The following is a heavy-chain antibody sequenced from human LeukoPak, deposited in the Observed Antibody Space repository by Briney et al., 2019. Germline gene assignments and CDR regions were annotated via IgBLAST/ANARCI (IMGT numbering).Heavy chain of an antibody. J-gene: IGHJ3*02. CDR1: GGSISSSSYY. V-gene: IGHV4-39*07. CDR3: ARDWSGWFTFVPFDI. CDR2: IYYSGST. Sequence: SETLSLTCTVSGGSISSSSYYWGWIRQPPGKGLEWIGSIYYSGSTYYNPSLKSRVTISVDTSKNQFSLKLSSVTAADTAVYYCARDWSGWFTFVPFDIWGQGTMVTVSS. D-gene: IGHD3-3*01.